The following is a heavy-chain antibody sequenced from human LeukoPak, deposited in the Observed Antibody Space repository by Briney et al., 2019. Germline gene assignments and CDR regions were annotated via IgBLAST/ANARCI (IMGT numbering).Heavy chain of an antibody. CDR3: ARQGPYSGSELVF. CDR2: IYPGDSGT. V-gene: IGHV5-51*01. J-gene: IGHJ4*02. D-gene: IGHD1-26*01. CDR1: GYSFTSYW. Sequence: GESLKISCKGSGYSFTSYWIGWVRQMPGKGLEWMGIIYPGDSGTRYSPSFQGQVTISADKSISTAYLQWSSLKASDTAMYYCARQGPYSGSELVFWGQGTLVTVSS.